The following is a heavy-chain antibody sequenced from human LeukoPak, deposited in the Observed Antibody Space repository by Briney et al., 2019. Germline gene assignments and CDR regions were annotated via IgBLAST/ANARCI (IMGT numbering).Heavy chain of an antibody. J-gene: IGHJ3*02. V-gene: IGHV3-30*03. CDR3: ARLGGGHSSRWYDAFDI. CDR2: ISYDGSNK. D-gene: IGHD6-13*01. CDR1: GFTFSSYG. Sequence: GGSLRLSCAASGFTFSSYGMHWVRQAPGKGLEWVAVISYDGSNKYYADSVKGRFTISRDNAKNSLYLQMNSLRAEDTAVYYCARLGGGHSSRWYDAFDIWGQGTMVPVSS.